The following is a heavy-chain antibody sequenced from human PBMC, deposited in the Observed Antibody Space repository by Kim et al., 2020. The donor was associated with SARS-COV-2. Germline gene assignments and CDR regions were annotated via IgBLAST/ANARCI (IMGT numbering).Heavy chain of an antibody. CDR3: AKDNEVRYYGSGILDY. J-gene: IGHJ4*02. CDR2: ISGSGGST. CDR1: GFTFSSYA. Sequence: GGSLRLSCAASGFTFSSYAMSWVRQAPGKGLEWVSAISGSGGSTYYADPVKGRFTISRDNSKNTLYLQMNSLRAEDTAVYYCAKDNEVRYYGSGILDYWGQGTLSPSPQ. D-gene: IGHD3-10*01. V-gene: IGHV3-23*01.